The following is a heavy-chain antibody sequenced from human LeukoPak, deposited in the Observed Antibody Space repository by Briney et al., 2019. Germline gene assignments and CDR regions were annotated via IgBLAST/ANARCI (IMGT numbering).Heavy chain of an antibody. CDR1: GYSFTSYW. CDR3: ATPYCGGDCYNKIDAFDI. J-gene: IGHJ3*02. V-gene: IGHV5-51*01. Sequence: PGGSLRLSCKGSGYSFTSYWIGWVRRMPGKGLEWMGIIYPGDSDTRYSPSFQGQVTISADKSISTPYLQWSSLKASDTAMYYCATPYCGGDCYNKIDAFDIWGQGTMVTVSS. D-gene: IGHD2-21*01. CDR2: IYPGDSDT.